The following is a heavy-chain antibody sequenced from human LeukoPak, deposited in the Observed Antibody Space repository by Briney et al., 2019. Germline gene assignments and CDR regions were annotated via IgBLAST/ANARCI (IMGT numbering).Heavy chain of an antibody. V-gene: IGHV3-30*02. J-gene: IGHJ6*03. CDR2: IRYDGSNT. D-gene: IGHD1-26*01. CDR3: AKDRGGTYSWDYFYKHV. Sequence: PGGSLRLSCVASGFTFSSYDMHWVRQAPGKGLEWVAFIRYDGSNTYYTDSVKGRFTISRDNSKNTLFLQMNSLRAEDTAVYYCAKDRGGTYSWDYFYKHVSGNGTTVTVSS. CDR1: GFTFSSYD.